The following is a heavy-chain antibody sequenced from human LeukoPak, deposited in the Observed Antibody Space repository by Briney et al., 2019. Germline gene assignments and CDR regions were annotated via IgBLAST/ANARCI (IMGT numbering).Heavy chain of an antibody. V-gene: IGHV4-39*01. CDR2: IYYSGST. Sequence: PSETLSLTCTVSGGSISSSSYDWGWIRQPPGKGLEWIGSIYYSGSTYYNPSLKSRVTISVDTSKNQFSLKLSSVTAADTAVYYCASRSSVRYFDWFFNWFDPWGQGTLVTVSS. CDR1: GGSISSSSYD. CDR3: ASRSSVRYFDWFFNWFDP. J-gene: IGHJ5*02. D-gene: IGHD3-9*01.